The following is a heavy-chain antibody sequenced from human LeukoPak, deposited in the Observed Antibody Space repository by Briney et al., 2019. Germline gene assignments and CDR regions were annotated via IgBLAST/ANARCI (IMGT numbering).Heavy chain of an antibody. CDR3: AHSGYDYVWGSYHSMDTFDY. D-gene: IGHD3-16*02. V-gene: IGHV2-5*02. Sequence: SGPTLVNPTQTLTLTCTFSGYSLRTSGVGVGWIRHPPVKALEWLALIYWDDDKRYSPSLKSRLTITKDTSKNQLVLTMTNMDPVDTATYYCAHSGYDYVWGSYHSMDTFDYWGQGTLVTVSS. CDR1: GYSLRTSGVG. CDR2: IYWDDDK. J-gene: IGHJ4*02.